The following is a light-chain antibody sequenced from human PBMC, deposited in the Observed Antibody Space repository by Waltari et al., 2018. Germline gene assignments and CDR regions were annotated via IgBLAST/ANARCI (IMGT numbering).Light chain of an antibody. V-gene: IGLV1-44*01. CDR1: ASNLGNNF. CDR2: RND. CDR3: AAWDDSLNGRWV. J-gene: IGLJ3*02. Sequence: QPVLTQPPSASGTPGHTVTISCSGGASNLGNNFVTWYQQLPGTAPKLVIYRNDLRPSGVPDRFSGSKSGTSASLAISGLQSEDEADYYCAAWDDSLNGRWVFGGGTKVTVL.